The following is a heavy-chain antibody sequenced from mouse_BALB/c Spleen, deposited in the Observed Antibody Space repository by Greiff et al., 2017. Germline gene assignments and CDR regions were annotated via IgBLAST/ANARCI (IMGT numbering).Heavy chain of an antibody. J-gene: IGHJ4*01. CDR2: IYPGSGNT. CDR1: GYAFTNYW. Sequence: VKLVESGAELVRPGTSVKISCKASGYAFTNYWLGWVKQRPGHGLEWIGDIYPGSGNTYYNEKFKGKATLTADKSSSTAYMQLSSLTSEDSAVYFCARGGGYGNPYYAMDYWGQGTSVTVSS. D-gene: IGHD2-1*01. V-gene: IGHV1-63*01. CDR3: ARGGGYGNPYYAMDY.